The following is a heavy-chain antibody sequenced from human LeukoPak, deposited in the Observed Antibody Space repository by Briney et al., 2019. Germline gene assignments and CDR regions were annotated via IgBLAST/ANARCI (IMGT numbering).Heavy chain of an antibody. D-gene: IGHD5-18*01. CDR1: GFTFSSHA. J-gene: IGHJ4*02. CDR3: AKRGYSYGPDYLDS. CDR2: ISGSGEST. V-gene: IGHV3-23*01. Sequence: GGSLRLSCAASGFTFSSHAMSWVRQAPGKGLEWVSAISGSGESTSYTDSVKGRFVISSDKAKNTVYLRMSNLRAEDTAVYYCAKRGYSYGPDYLDSWGQGTLVTVSS.